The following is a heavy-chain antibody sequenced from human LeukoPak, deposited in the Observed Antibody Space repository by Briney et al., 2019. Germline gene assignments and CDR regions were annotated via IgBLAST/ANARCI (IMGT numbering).Heavy chain of an antibody. CDR1: GGSISSSSYY. CDR2: IYYSGST. Sequence: PSETLSLTCTVSGGSISSSSYYWGWIRQPPGKGLEWIGSIYYSGSTYYNPSLKSRVTISVDTSKNQFSLKLSSVTAADTAVYYCASVGGDSSGDITAYYWGQGTLVTVSS. J-gene: IGHJ4*02. V-gene: IGHV4-39*01. CDR3: ASVGGDSSGDITAYY. D-gene: IGHD3-22*01.